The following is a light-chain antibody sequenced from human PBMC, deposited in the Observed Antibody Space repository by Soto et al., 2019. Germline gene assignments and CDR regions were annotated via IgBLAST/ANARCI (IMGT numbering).Light chain of an antibody. CDR2: DVS. V-gene: IGLV2-11*01. J-gene: IGLJ1*01. CDR3: CSYAGSPRYV. Sequence: QSALTQPRSVSGSPGQSVTISCTGTSGDVGGYNYVSWYQQHPGKAPKVMIYDVSERPSGVPDRFSGSKSGNTASLTISGLQAEDEAEYYCCSYAGSPRYVFGTGTKVTVL. CDR1: SGDVGGYNY.